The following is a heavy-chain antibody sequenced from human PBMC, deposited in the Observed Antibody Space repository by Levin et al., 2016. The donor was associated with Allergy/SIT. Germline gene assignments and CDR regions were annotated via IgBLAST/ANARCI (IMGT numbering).Heavy chain of an antibody. J-gene: IGHJ3*01. D-gene: IGHD2-21*02. CDR2: IKSDGSST. Sequence: GESLKISCAASGFTFSNTWMHWVRQAPGKGLVWVPHIKSDGSSTTYADSVKGRFTISRDNAKNTLYLQINSLRAEDTAVYYCARDCGVDCYGWGNALDLWGQGTMVTVSS. CDR1: GFTFSNTW. CDR3: ARDCGVDCYGWGNALDL. V-gene: IGHV3-74*03.